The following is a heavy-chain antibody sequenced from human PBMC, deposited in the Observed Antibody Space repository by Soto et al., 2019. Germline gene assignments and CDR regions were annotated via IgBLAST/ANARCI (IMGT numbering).Heavy chain of an antibody. V-gene: IGHV4-39*01. J-gene: IGHJ5*02. CDR3: ARAGGYCSSTSCYWGNWFDP. Sequence: SETLSLTCIVSGASFSDANYYWAWIRQPPGEGLEWIGSFYYDGRTYYNASLKSRVTISVDTSKNQFSLKLSSVTAADTAVYYCARAGGYCSSTSCYWGNWFDPWGQGTLVTVSS. CDR2: FYYDGRT. CDR1: GASFSDANYY. D-gene: IGHD2-2*01.